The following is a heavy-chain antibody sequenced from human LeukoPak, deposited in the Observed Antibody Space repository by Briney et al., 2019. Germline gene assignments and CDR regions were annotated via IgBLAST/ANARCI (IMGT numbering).Heavy chain of an antibody. CDR2: ISGSGGST. V-gene: IGHV3-23*01. J-gene: IGHJ2*01. CDR1: GFMFSNYD. D-gene: IGHD1-14*01. Sequence: PGGSLRLSCAASGFMFSNYDMSWVRQAPGKGLEWVSAISGSGGSTYYADSVKGRFTISRDNSKNTLYLQVNSLRAEDTAVYYCAKSLPECRGQNFWYFDLWGRGTLVTVSS. CDR3: AKSLPECRGQNFWYFDL.